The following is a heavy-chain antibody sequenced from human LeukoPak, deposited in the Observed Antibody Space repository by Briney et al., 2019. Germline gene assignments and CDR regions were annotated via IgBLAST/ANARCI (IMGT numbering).Heavy chain of an antibody. D-gene: IGHD3-22*01. CDR3: ARDRYYYDSSGYYGNNWFDP. CDR2: INNDGSST. CDR1: GFTFSNYW. J-gene: IGHJ5*02. Sequence: GGSLRLSCAASGFTFSNYWMHWVRHAPGKGLVWVSRINNDGSSTDNADSVKGRFTISRDNAKNTLYLQMNSLRAEDTAVYYCARDRYYYDSSGYYGNNWFDPWGQGTLVTVSS. V-gene: IGHV3-74*01.